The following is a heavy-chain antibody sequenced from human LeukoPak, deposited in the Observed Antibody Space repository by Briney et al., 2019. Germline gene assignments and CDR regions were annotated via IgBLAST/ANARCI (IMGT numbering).Heavy chain of an antibody. V-gene: IGHV3-7*01. D-gene: IGHD1-26*01. CDR2: IKQDGSDK. Sequence: QPGGSLRLSCAASGFTFSDYYMSWVRRAPGKGLEWVANIKQDGSDKYYVDSVKGRFTISRDNAKNSLYLQMNTLRAEDTAVYYCARGEGLGTTNGGYYFAYWGQGSLVIVSS. CDR1: GFTFSDYY. J-gene: IGHJ4*02. CDR3: ARGEGLGTTNGGYYFAY.